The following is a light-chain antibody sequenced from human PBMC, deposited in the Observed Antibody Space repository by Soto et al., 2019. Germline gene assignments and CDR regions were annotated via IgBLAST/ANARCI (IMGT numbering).Light chain of an antibody. V-gene: IGKV1-5*03. Sequence: DIQMTQSPSTLSGSVGDRVTITCRASQTISSWLAWYQQKPGKAPKLLIYKASTLKSGVPSRLSGSGSGTKFTLTISSLQPDDFATYYCQHYNSYSEAFGQETKVDI. CDR3: QHYNSYSEA. J-gene: IGKJ1*01. CDR1: QTISSW. CDR2: KAS.